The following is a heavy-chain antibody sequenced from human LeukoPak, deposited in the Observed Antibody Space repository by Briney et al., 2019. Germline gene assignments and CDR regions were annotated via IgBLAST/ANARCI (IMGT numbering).Heavy chain of an antibody. CDR2: INPNSGGT. Sequence: ASVKVSCKASGYTFTGYYMHWVRPAPGQGLDWMGWINPNSGGTNYAQKFQGRVTMTRDTSISTAYMELSRLRSDDTAVYYCARVVPAAIGLDYWGQGTLVTVSS. J-gene: IGHJ4*02. CDR3: ARVVPAAIGLDY. V-gene: IGHV1-2*02. CDR1: GYTFTGYY. D-gene: IGHD2-2*02.